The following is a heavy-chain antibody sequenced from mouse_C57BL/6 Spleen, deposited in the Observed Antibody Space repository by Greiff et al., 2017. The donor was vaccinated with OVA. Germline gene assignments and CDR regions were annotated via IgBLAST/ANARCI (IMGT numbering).Heavy chain of an antibody. Sequence: VQVVESGAELMKPGASVKLSCKATGYTFTGYWIEWVKQRPGHGLEWIGEILPGSGSTNYNEKFKGKATFTADTSSNTAYMQLSSLTTEDSAIYYCARREGFYGSSPYWYFDVWGTGTTVTVSS. CDR3: ARREGFYGSSPYWYFDV. D-gene: IGHD1-1*01. V-gene: IGHV1-9*01. CDR1: GYTFTGYW. CDR2: ILPGSGST. J-gene: IGHJ1*03.